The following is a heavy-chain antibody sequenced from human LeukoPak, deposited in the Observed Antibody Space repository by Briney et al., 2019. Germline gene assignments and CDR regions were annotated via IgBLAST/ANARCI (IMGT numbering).Heavy chain of an antibody. V-gene: IGHV4-39*07. CDR3: ARVSWFPGTSYYYMDV. CDR1: GGSISTTNYY. D-gene: IGHD1-1*01. CDR2: VYYSGST. Sequence: PSETLSLTCTVSGGSISTTNYYWGWIRQSPGKGLEWFGCVYYSGSTYYNPSLKSRVTISVDTSQNQFSLKLSSVTAADTAVYYCARVSWFPGTSYYYMDVWGKGTTVTVSS. J-gene: IGHJ6*03.